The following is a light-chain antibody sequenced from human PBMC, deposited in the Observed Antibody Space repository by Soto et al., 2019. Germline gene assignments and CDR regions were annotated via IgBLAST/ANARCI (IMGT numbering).Light chain of an antibody. J-gene: IGKJ5*01. Sequence: DIQMTQSPSSLSASVGDTISITCRLFQTIAKSLNWYQQRPGKAPKLLIFGASNLQSGVPSRFSGSGSGTDFTLTISSLQPEDFATYHCQQTYNTPSITFGQGTRLEIK. CDR2: GAS. V-gene: IGKV1-39*01. CDR3: QQTYNTPSIT. CDR1: QTIAKS.